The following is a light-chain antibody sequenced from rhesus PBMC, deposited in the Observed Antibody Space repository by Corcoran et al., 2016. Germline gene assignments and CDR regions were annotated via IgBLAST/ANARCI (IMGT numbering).Light chain of an antibody. CDR3: YQHSSGYS. CDR2: GAS. V-gene: IGKV3-10*01. Sequence: QVILTQSPATLSLSPGERATLSCRASQSVSSYLAWYQQKPGQAPRLLIYGASSRAPGLPDRFSGSGSGTVFTLTISSLEPEDVGVYHCYQHSSGYSFGQGTKVEIK. CDR1: QSVSSY. J-gene: IGKJ2*01.